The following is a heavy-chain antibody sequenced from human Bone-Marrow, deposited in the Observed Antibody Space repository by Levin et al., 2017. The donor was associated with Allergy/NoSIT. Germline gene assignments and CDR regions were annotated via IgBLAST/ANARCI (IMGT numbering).Heavy chain of an antibody. CDR1: GFTFSSYS. V-gene: IGHV3-21*01. Sequence: KAGGSLRLSCAASGFTFSSYSMNWVRQAPGKGLEWVSSISSSSSYIYYADSVKGRFTISRDNAKNSLYLQMNSLRAEDTAVYYCASDGGNYYGSGRYFDLWGRGTLVTVSS. D-gene: IGHD3-10*01. CDR3: ASDGGNYYGSGRYFDL. CDR2: ISSSSSYI. J-gene: IGHJ2*01.